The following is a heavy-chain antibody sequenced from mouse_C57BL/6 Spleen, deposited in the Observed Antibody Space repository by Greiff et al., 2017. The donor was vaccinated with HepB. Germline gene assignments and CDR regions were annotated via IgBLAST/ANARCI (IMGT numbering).Heavy chain of an antibody. J-gene: IGHJ3*01. CDR3: TRDLYYGVNPTFAY. CDR1: GFTFSSYA. D-gene: IGHD1-1*01. CDR2: ISSGGDYI. V-gene: IGHV5-9-1*02. Sequence: DVQLVESGEGLVKPGGSLKLSCAASGFTFSSYAMSWVRQTPEKRLEWVAYISSGGDYIYYADTVKGRFTISRDNARNTLYLQMSSLKSEDKAMYYCTRDLYYGVNPTFAYWGQGTLVTVSA.